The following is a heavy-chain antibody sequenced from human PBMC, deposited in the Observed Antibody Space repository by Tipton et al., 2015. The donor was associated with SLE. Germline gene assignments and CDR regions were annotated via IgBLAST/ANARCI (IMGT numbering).Heavy chain of an antibody. Sequence: TLSLTCTVSGGSISSYYWTWIRQPPGKGLEWIGYIYYSGSTYYNPSLKSRVTISVDTSKNQFSLKLSSVTAADTAVYYCARGYDYVWGSYHNWFDPWGQGTLVTVSS. CDR2: IYYSGST. D-gene: IGHD3-16*02. CDR3: ARGYDYVWGSYHNWFDP. CDR1: GGSISSYY. J-gene: IGHJ5*02. V-gene: IGHV4-59*12.